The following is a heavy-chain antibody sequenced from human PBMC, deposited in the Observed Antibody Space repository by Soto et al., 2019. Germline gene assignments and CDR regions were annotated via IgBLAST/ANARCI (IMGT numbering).Heavy chain of an antibody. CDR3: ARKLELRGSYYYYDMDV. CDR2: INPNSGGT. D-gene: IGHD1-7*01. J-gene: IGHJ6*02. V-gene: IGHV1-2*02. Sequence: ASVKVSCKASGYTFTDYYMHWVRQAPGQGLEWMGWINPNSGGTNYAQKFQGRVTMTRDTSISTAYMELSRLRSDDTAVYYCARKLELRGSYYYYDMDVWGQGTTVTVS. CDR1: GYTFTDYY.